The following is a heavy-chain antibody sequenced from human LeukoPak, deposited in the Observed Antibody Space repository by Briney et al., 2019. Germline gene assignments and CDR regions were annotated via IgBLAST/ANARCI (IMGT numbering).Heavy chain of an antibody. CDR1: GYTFTSYD. J-gene: IGHJ4*02. V-gene: IGHV1-8*01. Sequence: ASVKVSCKASGYTFTSYDINWVRQATGQGLEWMGWMNPNSGNTGYAQKFQGRVTMTRNTSISTAYMELSSLRSEDTAVYYCARGDRGYIVVVPAAPDYWGQGTLVTVSS. CDR2: MNPNSGNT. D-gene: IGHD2-2*01. CDR3: ARGDRGYIVVVPAAPDY.